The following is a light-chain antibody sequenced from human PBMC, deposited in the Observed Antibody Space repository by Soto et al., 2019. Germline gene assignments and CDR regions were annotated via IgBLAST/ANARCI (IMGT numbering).Light chain of an antibody. CDR3: QQYHNSPLT. J-gene: IGKJ1*01. CDR2: AAS. Sequence: QLTQNPSSLCASVEDRAALACRGSQDIAAYLAWYQHKPGRAPELLIHAASSWPSGVPSRFSGSGSGTDFTLTISRLEPEDFAVYYCQQYHNSPLTFGQGTKVDIK. V-gene: IGKV1-16*01. CDR1: QDIAAY.